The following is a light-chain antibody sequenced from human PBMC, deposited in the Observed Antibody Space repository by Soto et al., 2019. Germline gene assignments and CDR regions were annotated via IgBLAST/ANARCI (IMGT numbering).Light chain of an antibody. V-gene: IGLV3-21*04. CDR2: YDN. CDR1: NIGSKS. Sequence: SYELTQPPSVAVAPGETASITCEGNNIGSKSVHWYQQKPGQAPVLVIYYDNDRPSGIPERFSGSNSGNTATLTISRVEAGDEADYYCQVWDTGSDHLVFGGGTKLTVL. J-gene: IGLJ2*01. CDR3: QVWDTGSDHLV.